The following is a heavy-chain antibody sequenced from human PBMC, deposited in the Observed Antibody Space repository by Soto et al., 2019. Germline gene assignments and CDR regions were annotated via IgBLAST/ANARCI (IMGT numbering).Heavy chain of an antibody. D-gene: IGHD3-16*02. V-gene: IGHV4-4*07. J-gene: IGHJ5*02. CDR3: ARGSRGLGELSLSGYNWFDP. CDR1: GGSISSYY. Sequence: PSETLSLTCTVSGGSISSYYWSWIRQPAGKGLEWIGRICTSGSTNYNPSLKSRVTMSVDTSKNQFSLKLSSVTAADTAVYYCARGSRGLGELSLSGYNWFDPWGQGTLVTV. CDR2: ICTSGST.